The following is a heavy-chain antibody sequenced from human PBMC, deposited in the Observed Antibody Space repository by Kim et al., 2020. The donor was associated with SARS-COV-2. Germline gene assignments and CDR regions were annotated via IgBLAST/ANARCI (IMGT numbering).Heavy chain of an antibody. CDR3: ARANLGITGTTSAFDI. D-gene: IGHD1-7*01. CDR1: GFTFSSYA. CDR2: ISYDGSNK. V-gene: IGHV3-30-3*01. J-gene: IGHJ3*02. Sequence: GGSLRLSCAASGFTFSSYAMHWVRQAPGKGLEWVAVISYDGSNKYYADSVKGRFTISRDNSKNTLYLQMNSLRAEDTAVYYCARANLGITGTTSAFDIWG.